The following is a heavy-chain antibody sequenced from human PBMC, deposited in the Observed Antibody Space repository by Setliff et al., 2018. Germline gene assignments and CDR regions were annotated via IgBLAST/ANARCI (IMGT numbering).Heavy chain of an antibody. Sequence: PSETLSLTCIVSADSMNNNFWTWIRRPPGKGLEWIGSIYYSGSTYYNPSLKSRVTISVDTSKNQFSLKLSSVTAADTAVFYCARPSGYYFDYWGQGTLVTVSS. CDR1: ADSMNNNF. CDR3: ARPSGYYFDY. CDR2: IYYSGST. D-gene: IGHD3-22*01. J-gene: IGHJ4*02. V-gene: IGHV4-59*05.